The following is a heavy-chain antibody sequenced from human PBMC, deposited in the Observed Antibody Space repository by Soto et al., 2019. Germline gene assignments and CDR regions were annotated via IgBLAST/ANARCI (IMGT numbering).Heavy chain of an antibody. CDR3: AKDRGPQRDYGSGSPYIE. D-gene: IGHD3-10*01. J-gene: IGHJ4*02. Sequence: VQLVESGGGVVQPGTSLTLSCAASGFTFSSYGMHWVRQAPGKGLEWVAVISYDGSNKYSAYSVRGRFTISRDNSKKTLYLQMNSLRAEDTAVYYCAKDRGPQRDYGSGSPYIEWGQGILVTVSS. CDR2: ISYDGSNK. CDR1: GFTFSSYG. V-gene: IGHV3-30*18.